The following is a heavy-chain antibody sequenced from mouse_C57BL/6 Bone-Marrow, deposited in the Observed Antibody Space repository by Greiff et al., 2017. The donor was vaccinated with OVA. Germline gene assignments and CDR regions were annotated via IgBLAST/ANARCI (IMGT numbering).Heavy chain of an antibody. J-gene: IGHJ1*03. Sequence: VKLQQPGAELVKPGASVKLSCKASGYTFTSYWMHWVKQRPGQGLEWIGMIHPNSGSTNYNEKFKSKATLTVDKSSSTAYMQLSSLTSEDSAVYYCASYGSSPYWYFDVWGTGTTVTVSS. CDR2: IHPNSGST. D-gene: IGHD1-1*01. V-gene: IGHV1-64*01. CDR1: GYTFTSYW. CDR3: ASYGSSPYWYFDV.